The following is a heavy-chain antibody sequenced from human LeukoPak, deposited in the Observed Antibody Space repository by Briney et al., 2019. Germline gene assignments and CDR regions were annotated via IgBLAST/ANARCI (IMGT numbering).Heavy chain of an antibody. CDR3: ARGPVGGGYCSSTSCYYYYYYYMDV. D-gene: IGHD2-2*01. Sequence: GGSLRLSCAASGFTFDDYGMSWVRQAPGKGLEWVSGINWNGGSTGYADSVKGRFTISRDNAKNSLYLQMNSLRAEDTALYYCARGPVGGGYCSSTSCYYYYYYYMDVWGKGTTVTVSS. V-gene: IGHV3-20*04. CDR2: INWNGGST. CDR1: GFTFDDYG. J-gene: IGHJ6*03.